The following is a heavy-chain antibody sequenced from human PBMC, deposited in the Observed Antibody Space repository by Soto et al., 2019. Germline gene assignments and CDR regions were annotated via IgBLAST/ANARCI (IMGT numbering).Heavy chain of an antibody. CDR3: ARDWFGGRGWFDP. V-gene: IGHV4-30-4*01. Sequence: NPSETLSLTCTVSGGSISSGDYYWSWIRQPPGKGLEWIGYIYYSGSTYYNPSLKSRVTISVDTSKNQFSLKLSSVTAADTAVYYCARDWFGGRGWFDPWGQGTLVTVSS. D-gene: IGHD3-10*01. CDR1: GGSISSGDYY. CDR2: IYYSGST. J-gene: IGHJ5*02.